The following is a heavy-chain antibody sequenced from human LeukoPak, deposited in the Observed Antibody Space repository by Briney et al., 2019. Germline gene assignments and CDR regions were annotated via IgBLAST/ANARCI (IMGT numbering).Heavy chain of an antibody. CDR3: ARDKTVGATKFDS. J-gene: IGHJ4*02. Sequence: GGSLRLSCAASEFSVGSNYMTWVRQAPGKGLEWVSLIYSGGSTYYADSVKGRFTISRDNSKNTLYLQMNSLRAEDTAIYYCARDKTVGATKFDSWGQGTLVTVSS. CDR2: IYSGGST. CDR1: EFSVGSNY. V-gene: IGHV3-66*01. D-gene: IGHD1-26*01.